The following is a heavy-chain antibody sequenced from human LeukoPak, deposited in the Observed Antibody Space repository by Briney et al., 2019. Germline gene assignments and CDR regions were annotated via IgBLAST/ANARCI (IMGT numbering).Heavy chain of an antibody. Sequence: SETLSLTCTVSGGSISSYYWSWIRQPPGKGLEWIGYIYYSGSTNYNPSLKSRATISVDTSKNQFSLKLSSVTAADTAVYYCARGGGYSYGYEDYWGQGTLVTVSS. J-gene: IGHJ4*02. CDR2: IYYSGST. V-gene: IGHV4-59*12. CDR3: ARGGGYSYGYEDY. CDR1: GGSISSYY. D-gene: IGHD5-18*01.